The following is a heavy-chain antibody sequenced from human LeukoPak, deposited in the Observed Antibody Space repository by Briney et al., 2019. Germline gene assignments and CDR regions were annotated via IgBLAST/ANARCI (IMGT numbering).Heavy chain of an antibody. CDR1: GGSFSGYY. D-gene: IGHD2-2*01. CDR2: INHSGST. CDR3: ARGETVVPAAPRSSPTWFDP. J-gene: IGHJ5*02. Sequence: PSETLSLTCAVYGGSFSGYYWSWIRQPPGKGLEWIGEINHSGSTNYNPSLKSRVTISVDTSKNQFSLKLSSVTAADTAVYYCARGETVVPAAPRSSPTWFDPWGQEPLVTVSS. V-gene: IGHV4-34*01.